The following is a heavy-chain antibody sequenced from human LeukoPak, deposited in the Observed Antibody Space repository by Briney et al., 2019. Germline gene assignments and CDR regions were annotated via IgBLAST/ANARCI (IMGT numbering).Heavy chain of an antibody. Sequence: GGSLRLSCAASGFTFSSYSMNWVRQAPGKGLEWVSYISSSSSTIYYADSVKGRFTISRDNAKNSLYLQTNSLRAEDTAVYYCAIIDFWSGYHFSSYGMDVWGQGTTVTVSS. CDR3: AIIDFWSGYHFSSYGMDV. V-gene: IGHV3-48*01. D-gene: IGHD3-3*01. J-gene: IGHJ6*02. CDR1: GFTFSSYS. CDR2: ISSSSSTI.